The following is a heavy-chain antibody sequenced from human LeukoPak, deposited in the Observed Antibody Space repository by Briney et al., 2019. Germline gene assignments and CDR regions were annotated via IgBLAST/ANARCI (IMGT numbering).Heavy chain of an antibody. V-gene: IGHV3-7*01. D-gene: IGHD2-15*01. CDR1: GFTFSREW. J-gene: IGHJ3*01. CDR2: IRGDGGQT. Sequence: GGSLRLSCAASGFTFSREWMVWVRRAPGTGLEWVASIRGDGGQTLYLDSVRGRFTISRDNAKSSLYLQMNSLRVEDTGVYYCARYNDIAVGDSFDVWGQGTKVIVSS. CDR3: ARYNDIAVGDSFDV.